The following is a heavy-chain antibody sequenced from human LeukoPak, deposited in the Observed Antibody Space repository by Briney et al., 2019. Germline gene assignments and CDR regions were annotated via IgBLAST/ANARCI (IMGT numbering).Heavy chain of an antibody. V-gene: IGHV3-30*03. D-gene: IGHD6-19*01. CDR3: ARELDGSGWYGVDY. J-gene: IGHJ4*02. Sequence: GGSLRLSCAASGFTFSSYGMHWVRQAPGKGLEWVAVISYDGSNKYYADSVKGRFTISRDNSKNTLYLQMNSLRAEDTALYYCARELDGSGWYGVDYWGQGTLVTVSS. CDR2: ISYDGSNK. CDR1: GFTFSSYG.